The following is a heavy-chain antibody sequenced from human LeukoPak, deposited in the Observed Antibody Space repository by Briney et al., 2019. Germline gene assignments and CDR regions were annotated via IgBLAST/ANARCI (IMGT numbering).Heavy chain of an antibody. V-gene: IGHV4-34*01. J-gene: IGHJ4*02. CDR3: ARWEGSSSSSGADY. D-gene: IGHD6-6*01. Sequence: TETLSLTCAVYGGSFSGYYWSWIRQPPGKGLEWIGEINHSGSTNYNPSLKSRVTISVDTSKNQFSLKLSSVTAADTAVYYCARWEGSSSSSGADYWGQGTLVTVSS. CDR2: INHSGST. CDR1: GGSFSGYY.